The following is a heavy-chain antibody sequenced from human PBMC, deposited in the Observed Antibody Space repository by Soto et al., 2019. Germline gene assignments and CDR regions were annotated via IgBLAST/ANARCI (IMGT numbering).Heavy chain of an antibody. CDR1: GGSISSYY. Sequence: TSETLSLTCTVSGGSISSYYWSWIRQPAGKGLEWIGRIYTSGSTNYNPSLKSRVTMSVDTSKNQFSLKLSSVTAADTAVYYCARSGITIFGVVTTFDSWGQGTLVTVSS. V-gene: IGHV4-4*07. CDR3: ARSGITIFGVVTTFDS. J-gene: IGHJ4*02. D-gene: IGHD3-3*01. CDR2: IYTSGST.